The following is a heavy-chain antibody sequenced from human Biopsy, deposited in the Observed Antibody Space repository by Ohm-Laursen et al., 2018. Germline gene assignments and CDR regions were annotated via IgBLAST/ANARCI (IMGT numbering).Heavy chain of an antibody. J-gene: IGHJ4*02. CDR3: ATPFQYYDSWGGYPPFDH. D-gene: IGHD3-3*01. V-gene: IGHV1-2*02. Sequence: AASVKVSCKASRYTSTGDYIHWVRQAPGQGLEWMGWIDPKYGDTKFAQKFQGGVTMTRDTSTSTIYMDLSNLKSEDTAVYYCATPFQYYDSWGGYPPFDHWGQGTLVTVSS. CDR2: IDPKYGDT. CDR1: RYTSTGDY.